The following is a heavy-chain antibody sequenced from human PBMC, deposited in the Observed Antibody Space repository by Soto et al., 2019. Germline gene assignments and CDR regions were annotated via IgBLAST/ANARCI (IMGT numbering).Heavy chain of an antibody. D-gene: IGHD2-21*02. J-gene: IGHJ6*02. CDR3: ARTYCGGDCYFDENYYYYGMDV. V-gene: IGHV3-30-3*01. Sequence: ESGGGVVPPGRSLRLSCAASGFTFSSYAMHWVRQAPGKGLEWVAVISYDGSNKYYADSVKGRFTISRDNSKNTLYLQMNSLRAEDTAVYYCARTYCGGDCYFDENYYYYGMDVWGQGTTVTVSS. CDR1: GFTFSSYA. CDR2: ISYDGSNK.